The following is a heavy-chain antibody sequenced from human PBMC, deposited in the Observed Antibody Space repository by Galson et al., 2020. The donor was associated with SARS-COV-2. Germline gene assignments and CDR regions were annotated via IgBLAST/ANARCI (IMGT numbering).Heavy chain of an antibody. CDR3: ARDAYCGGDCDGEYFQH. CDR1: EFIFSTYS. D-gene: IGHD2-21*02. J-gene: IGHJ1*01. V-gene: IGHV3-21*01. CDR2: ISSSSNYI. Sequence: GGSLRLSCAASEFIFSTYSMSWVRQAPGKGLEWVSSISSSSNYIYYADSVKGRFTISRDNAKNSLYLQMNSLRAEDTAVYYCARDAYCGGDCDGEYFQHWGQGSLVIVSS.